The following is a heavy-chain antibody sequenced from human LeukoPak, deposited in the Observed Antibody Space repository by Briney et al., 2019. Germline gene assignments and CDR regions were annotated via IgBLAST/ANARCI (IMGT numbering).Heavy chain of an antibody. CDR1: GDSMTSYY. D-gene: IGHD2/OR15-2a*01. CDR2: ISYSGST. J-gene: IGHJ4*02. Sequence: SETLSLTCTVSGDSMTSYYWSWIRQPPGKGLEWIGYISYSGSTNYSPSLKSRVTISIDTSKNQFSLKLSSVTAADTAVYYCATAPHVNYFDFWGQGALVTVST. CDR3: ATAPHVNYFDF. V-gene: IGHV4-59*08.